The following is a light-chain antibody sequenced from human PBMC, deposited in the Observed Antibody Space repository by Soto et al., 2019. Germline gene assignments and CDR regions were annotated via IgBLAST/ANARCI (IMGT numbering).Light chain of an antibody. J-gene: IGKJ5*01. CDR1: QTVSSY. Sequence: VFTQSPVTLGLSPRERATVCCRARQTVSSYLPWYQQKPGQAPTLLLHDASNRATAIPARLTGSRSGTDFTLTISFLEPEAFALNYCQQRINHITFGQETRLQN. V-gene: IGKV3-11*01. CDR2: DAS. CDR3: QQRINHIT.